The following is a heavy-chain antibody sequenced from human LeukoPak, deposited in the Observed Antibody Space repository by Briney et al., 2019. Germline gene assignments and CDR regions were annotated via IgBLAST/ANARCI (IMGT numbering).Heavy chain of an antibody. J-gene: IGHJ4*02. D-gene: IGHD2-2*01. CDR2: ISSSSSYI. CDR1: GFTFSSYS. CDR3: AVSTLGYCSSTSCYGDSCGYLPLGY. Sequence: GGSLRLSCAASGFTFSSYSMNWVRQAPGKGLEWVSSISSSSSYIYYADSVKGRFTISRDNAKNSLYLQMNSLRAEDTAVYYCAVSTLGYCSSTSCYGDSCGYLPLGYWGQGTLVTVSS. V-gene: IGHV3-21*01.